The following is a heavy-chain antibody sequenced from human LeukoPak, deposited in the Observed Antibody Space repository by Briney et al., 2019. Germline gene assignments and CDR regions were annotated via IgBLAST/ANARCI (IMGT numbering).Heavy chain of an antibody. J-gene: IGHJ4*02. CDR3: ARIGVLLASDY. D-gene: IGHD2-15*01. V-gene: IGHV3-48*03. Sequence: PGGSLRLSCAASGFTFSGYEMNWVRQAPGKGLEWVSYISSSGSTIYCADSVKGRFTISRDNAKNSLYLQMNSLRAEDTAVYYCARIGVLLASDYWGQGILVTVSS. CDR1: GFTFSGYE. CDR2: ISSSGSTI.